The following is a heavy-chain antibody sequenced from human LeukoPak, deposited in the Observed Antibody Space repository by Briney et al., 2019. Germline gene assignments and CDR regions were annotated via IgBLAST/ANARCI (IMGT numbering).Heavy chain of an antibody. J-gene: IGHJ5*02. V-gene: IGHV3-30-3*02. Sequence: GGSLRLSCAASGFTFSSYAMHWVRQAPGKGLEWVAVISYDGSNKYYADSVKGRFTISRDNSKNTLYLQMNSLRAEDTAVYYCAKNYYDSSGPPNWFDPWGQGTLVTVSS. D-gene: IGHD3-22*01. CDR2: ISYDGSNK. CDR3: AKNYYDSSGPPNWFDP. CDR1: GFTFSSYA.